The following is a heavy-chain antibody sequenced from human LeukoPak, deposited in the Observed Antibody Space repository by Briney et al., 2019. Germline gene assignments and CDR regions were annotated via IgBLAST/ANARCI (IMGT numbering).Heavy chain of an antibody. CDR1: GGSISSYY. V-gene: IGHV4-4*07. J-gene: IGHJ4*02. Sequence: ASETLSLTCTVSGGSISSYYWSWIRQPAGKGLEWIGRIYTSGSTNYNPSLKSRVTMSVDTSKNQFSLKLSSVTAADTAVYYCARDHTIPGSYFSGFLDYWGQGTLVTVSS. CDR2: IYTSGST. D-gene: IGHD3-10*01. CDR3: ARDHTIPGSYFSGFLDY.